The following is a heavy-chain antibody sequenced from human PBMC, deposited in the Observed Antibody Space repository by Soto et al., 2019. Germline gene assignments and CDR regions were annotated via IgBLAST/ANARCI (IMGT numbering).Heavy chain of an antibody. CDR2: INPSGGST. CDR1: GYTFTSYY. CDR3: ARARADYPYYYGSSGYDAFDI. V-gene: IGHV1-46*01. D-gene: IGHD3-22*01. J-gene: IGHJ3*02. Sequence: ASVKVSCKASGYTFTSYYMHWVRQAPGQGLEWMGIINPSGGSTSYAQKFQGRVTMTRDTSTSTVYMELSSLRSEDTAVYYCARARADYPYYYGSSGYDAFDIWGQGTMVTVSS.